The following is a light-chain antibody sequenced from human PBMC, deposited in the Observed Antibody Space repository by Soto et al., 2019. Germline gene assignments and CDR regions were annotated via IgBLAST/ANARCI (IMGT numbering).Light chain of an antibody. Sequence: QSALAPPASVSGSPGQSITISCTGTSSDVGGYNSVSWYRQDPGKAPKLMIYDVTNRPSGVSNRFSGSKSGNTASLTISGLQAEDEADYYCSSFTSSITYVFGTGTKVTVL. CDR1: SSDVGGYNS. V-gene: IGLV2-14*01. J-gene: IGLJ1*01. CDR2: DVT. CDR3: SSFTSSITYV.